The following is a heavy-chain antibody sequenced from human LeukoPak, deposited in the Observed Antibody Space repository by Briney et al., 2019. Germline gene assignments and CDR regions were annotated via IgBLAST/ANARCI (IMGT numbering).Heavy chain of an antibody. CDR2: IYYSGST. J-gene: IGHJ6*03. CDR1: GGSISSSSYF. D-gene: IGHD2-2*01. CDR3: ARGPYCSSTSCFFHYYYYMDV. V-gene: IGHV4-39*07. Sequence: SETLSLTCTVSGGSISSSSYFRGWIRQPPGKGLEWIGSIYYSGSTYYNPSLKGRVTISVDTSKNQFSLKLSSVTAADTAVYYCARGPYCSSTSCFFHYYYYMDVWGKGTTVTVSS.